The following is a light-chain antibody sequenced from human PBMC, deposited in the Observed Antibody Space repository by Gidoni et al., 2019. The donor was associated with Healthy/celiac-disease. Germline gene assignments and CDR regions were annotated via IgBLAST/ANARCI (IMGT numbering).Light chain of an antibody. J-gene: IGKJ1*01. Sequence: DIRMTQSPSTLSASVGDRVTITCRASQSVSNWLAWYQQRPGKAPKVLISRASPLKSGVPSRFSGSGYGTDFTLTISSLQPDDFATYYCQQQDSFSPWSFGQGTEVEMK. CDR2: RAS. V-gene: IGKV1-5*01. CDR1: QSVSNW. CDR3: QQQDSFSPWS.